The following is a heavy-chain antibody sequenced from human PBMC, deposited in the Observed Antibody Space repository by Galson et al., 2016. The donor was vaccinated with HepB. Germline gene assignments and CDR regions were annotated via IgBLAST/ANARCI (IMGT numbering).Heavy chain of an antibody. CDR2: ISGHNGDP. V-gene: IGHV1-18*01. D-gene: IGHD3-10*01. CDR3: ARDRYFGSGPRFDY. Sequence: SVKVSCKASGYTFNTFGISWVRQAPGQGLEWLGLISGHNGDPSTAQKFQGRLTVTADSSTTTAYMHLKSLRPDDTAVYYCARDRYFGSGPRFDYWGQGTVVSASS. J-gene: IGHJ4*02. CDR1: GYTFNTFG.